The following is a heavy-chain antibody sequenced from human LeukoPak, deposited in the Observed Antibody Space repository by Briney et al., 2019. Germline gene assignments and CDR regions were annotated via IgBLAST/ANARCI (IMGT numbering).Heavy chain of an antibody. V-gene: IGHV1-2*02. Sequence: ASVEVSCKASGYTFTGYYMHWVRQAPGQGLEWMGWINPNSGGTNYAQKFQGRVTMTRDTSISTAYMELSRLRSDDTAVYYCARDHGDFWSGYYAWGQGTLVTVSS. CDR1: GYTFTGYY. J-gene: IGHJ5*02. D-gene: IGHD3-3*01. CDR2: INPNSGGT. CDR3: ARDHGDFWSGYYA.